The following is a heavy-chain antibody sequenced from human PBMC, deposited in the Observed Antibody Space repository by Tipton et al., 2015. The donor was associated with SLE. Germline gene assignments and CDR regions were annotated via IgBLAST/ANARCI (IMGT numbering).Heavy chain of an antibody. D-gene: IGHD4-17*01. CDR3: AKDYNHDNADYN. CDR2: IHHSGST. V-gene: IGHV4-4*02. CDR1: GGSIRSSNW. Sequence: LTCAVSGGSIRSSNWWSWVRQPPGKGLEWIGEIHHSGSTNSNPSLKSRVTISVDKSKNQFSLKLSSVTVADTAVYYCAKDYNHDNADYNWGQGTLVIVSS. J-gene: IGHJ4*02.